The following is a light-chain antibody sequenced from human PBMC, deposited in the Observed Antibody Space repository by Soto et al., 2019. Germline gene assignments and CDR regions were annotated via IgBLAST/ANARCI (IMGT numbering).Light chain of an antibody. Sequence: QSVLTQPPSVSGAPGQRVTISCTGSSSNIGAGYDVHWYQQLPGTAPKLLIHGNNNRPSGVPDRFSGSKSGTSAALAITGLLAEDEADYYCRYYEGGRSGVVFGAGTKRTVL. CDR3: RYYEGGRSGVV. J-gene: IGLJ2*01. CDR2: GNN. V-gene: IGLV1-40*01. CDR1: SSNIGAGYD.